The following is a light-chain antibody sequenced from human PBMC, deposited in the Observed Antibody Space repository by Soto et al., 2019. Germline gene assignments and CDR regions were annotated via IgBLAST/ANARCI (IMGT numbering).Light chain of an antibody. CDR2: AAS. V-gene: IGKV1-39*01. J-gene: IGKJ4*01. Sequence: DIQMTQSPSSLSASVGDRVTITCRASQSISSYLSWYQQKPGEAPKLLIYAASSLQSGVPSRFSGSGSGTDFTLTISSLQPEDFTTYYCQQSYSTPDTFGGGTKV. CDR1: QSISSY. CDR3: QQSYSTPDT.